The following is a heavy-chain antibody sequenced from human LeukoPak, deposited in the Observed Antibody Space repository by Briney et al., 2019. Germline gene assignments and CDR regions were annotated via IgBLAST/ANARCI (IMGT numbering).Heavy chain of an antibody. D-gene: IGHD2-2*01. CDR1: GFTFSNYG. Sequence: GGTQRLSCAASGFTFSNYGMNWVRQAPGKGLEWVSAISGSGGSTYYADSVKGRFTISRDNSKNTLYLQMHSLRAEDTAVYYCAKESLRVVPSATFDYWGQGTLVTVSS. CDR3: AKESLRVVPSATFDY. J-gene: IGHJ4*02. CDR2: ISGSGGST. V-gene: IGHV3-23*01.